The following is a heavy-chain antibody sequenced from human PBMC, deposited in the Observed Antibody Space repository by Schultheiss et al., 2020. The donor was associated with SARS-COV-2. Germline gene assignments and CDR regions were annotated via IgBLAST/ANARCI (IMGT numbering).Heavy chain of an antibody. Sequence: GGSLRLSCSASGFTFSSYAMHWVRQAPGKGLEYVSAISSNGGSTYYADSVKGRFTISRDNAKNSLYLQMNSLRAEDTAVYYCARDQMTTVTFDAFDIWGQGTMVTVSS. D-gene: IGHD4-17*01. CDR1: GFTFSSYA. CDR2: ISSNGGST. CDR3: ARDQMTTVTFDAFDI. V-gene: IGHV3-64*04. J-gene: IGHJ3*02.